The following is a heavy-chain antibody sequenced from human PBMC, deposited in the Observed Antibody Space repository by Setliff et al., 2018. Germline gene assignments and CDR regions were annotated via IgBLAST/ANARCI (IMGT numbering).Heavy chain of an antibody. CDR1: EFTFNKYW. Sequence: GGSLRLSCAASEFTFNKYWMTWVRQAPGKGLEWVANIDPDGIGKYYIDSVRGRFTISRDDARNSMYLQVNSLRAEDTALYYCARDGVFYAMDVWGRGTTVTVSS. V-gene: IGHV3-7*01. CDR3: ARDGVFYAMDV. D-gene: IGHD3-10*01. CDR2: IDPDGIGK. J-gene: IGHJ6*02.